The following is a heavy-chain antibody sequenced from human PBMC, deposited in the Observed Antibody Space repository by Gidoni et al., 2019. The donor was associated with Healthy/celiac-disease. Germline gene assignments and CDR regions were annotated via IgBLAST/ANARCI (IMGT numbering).Heavy chain of an antibody. CDR1: GGPISSSNW. CDR2: IYPSGST. Sequence: QVQLQESGPGLVKPSGTLSLTCAVSGGPISSSNWWSWVRQPPGKGLEWIGEIYPSGSTNYNPYLKSRVTISVDKSKNQFSLKLSSVTAADTAVYYCARRGTIFGVVNAYWYFDLWGRGTLVTVSS. CDR3: ARRGTIFGVVNAYWYFDL. D-gene: IGHD3-3*01. V-gene: IGHV4-4*02. J-gene: IGHJ2*01.